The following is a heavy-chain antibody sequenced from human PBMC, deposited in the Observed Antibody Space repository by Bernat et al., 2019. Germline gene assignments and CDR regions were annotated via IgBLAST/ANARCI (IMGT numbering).Heavy chain of an antibody. CDR2: ISSSSSYT. D-gene: IGHD3-3*01. CDR3: AIVSERSDVWCWFNGGFDP. CDR1: GFTFSDYY. V-gene: IGHV3-11*06. J-gene: IGHJ5*02. Sequence: QVQLVESGGGLVKPGGSLRLSCAASGFTFSDYYMSWIRQAPGKGLEWVSYISSSSSYTNYADSVKGRFTISRDNAKNSLYLQMNSLRAEDTAVYYCAIVSERSDVWCWFNGGFDPWGQGTLVTVSS.